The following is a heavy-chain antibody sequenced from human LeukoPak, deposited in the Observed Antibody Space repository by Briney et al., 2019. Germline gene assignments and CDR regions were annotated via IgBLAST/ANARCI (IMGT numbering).Heavy chain of an antibody. CDR2: IQQDGSEK. CDR1: GFTFSSYW. J-gene: IGHJ4*02. V-gene: IGHV3-7*01. D-gene: IGHD2-15*01. CDR3: AREEYQVLLD. Sequence: GGSLRLSCAASGFTFSSYWMSWVRQAPGKGLEWVANIQQDGSEKYYLDSVRGRFTISRDNAKNSLYLQMNSLRVGDTAIYYCAREEYQVLLDWGQGILVTVAS.